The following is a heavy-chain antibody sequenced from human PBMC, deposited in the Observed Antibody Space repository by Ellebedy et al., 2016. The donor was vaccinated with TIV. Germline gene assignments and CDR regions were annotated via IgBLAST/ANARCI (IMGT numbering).Heavy chain of an antibody. CDR2: ISAYNGKT. V-gene: IGHV1-18*01. CDR3: ASLSPDRPGGRGYDSSGDFDY. CDR1: GYTFTSYG. Sequence: AASVKVSCKASGYTFTSYGISWVRQAPGQGLEWMGWISAYNGKTNYAQKLQGRVTMTTDTSTSTAYMELRSLRSEDTAVYYCASLSPDRPGGRGYDSSGDFDYWGQGTLVTVSS. D-gene: IGHD3-22*01. J-gene: IGHJ4*02.